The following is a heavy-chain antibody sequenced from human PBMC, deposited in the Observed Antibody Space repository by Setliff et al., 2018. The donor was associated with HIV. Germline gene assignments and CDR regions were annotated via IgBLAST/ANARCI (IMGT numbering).Heavy chain of an antibody. CDR1: GYTFTSYY. CDR3: ARDRSSGYYYPDAFDI. J-gene: IGHJ3*02. Sequence: SCKASGYTFTSYYMHWVRQGTGKGLELDSVIGTSGDTYYPGSAKGRFTISRDNSKNTLYSQMNSLRAEDTAMYYCARDRSSGYYYPDAFDIWGQGTMVTVSS. D-gene: IGHD3-22*01. V-gene: IGHV3-13*01. CDR2: IGTSGDT.